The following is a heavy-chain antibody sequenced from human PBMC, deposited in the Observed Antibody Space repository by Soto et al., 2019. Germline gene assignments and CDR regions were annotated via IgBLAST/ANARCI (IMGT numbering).Heavy chain of an antibody. CDR3: ATGLGAWFDP. J-gene: IGHJ5*02. Sequence: PGGSLRPPCAAAGFTFSSYEMNWVRQAPGRGLEWVSYFGSSGSTIYYADSVKGRFTISRDNAKNSLYLQMNSLRAEDTAVYYCATGLGAWFDPWGQGTLVTVSS. CDR1: GFTFSSYE. V-gene: IGHV3-48*03. CDR2: FGSSGSTI.